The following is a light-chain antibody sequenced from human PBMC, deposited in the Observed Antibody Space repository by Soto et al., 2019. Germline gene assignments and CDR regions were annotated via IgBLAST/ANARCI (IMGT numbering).Light chain of an antibody. J-gene: IGLJ2*01. Sequence: QPVLTQSPSASASLGASVKLTCTLSSGHSNYAIAWHQLQPEKGPRYLMKLNSDGSHIKGDGIPDRFSGSSSGAERYLTISSLQSEDEADYYCQTWGTGIKVFGGGTKLTVL. CDR1: SGHSNYA. CDR2: LNSDGSH. CDR3: QTWGTGIKV. V-gene: IGLV4-69*01.